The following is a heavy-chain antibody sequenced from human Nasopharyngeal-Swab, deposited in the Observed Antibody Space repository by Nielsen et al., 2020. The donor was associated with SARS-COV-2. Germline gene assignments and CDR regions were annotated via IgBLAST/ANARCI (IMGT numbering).Heavy chain of an antibody. J-gene: IGHJ4*02. D-gene: IGHD1-26*01. CDR2: ISYDGSNK. CDR3: ARDLGSHLDY. CDR1: GFTFSSYA. Sequence: GSLRLSCAASGFTFSSYAMHWVRQAPGKGLEWVALISYDGSNKYYADSVKGRFTISRDNSKNTLYLQMNSLRAEDTAVYYCARDLGSHLDYWGQGTLVTVSS. V-gene: IGHV3-30-3*01.